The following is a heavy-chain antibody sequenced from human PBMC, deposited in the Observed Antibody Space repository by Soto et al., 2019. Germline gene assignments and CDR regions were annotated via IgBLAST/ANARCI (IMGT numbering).Heavy chain of an antibody. D-gene: IGHD2-21*02. CDR3: AREDDGGDSLAV. CDR2: IYYTGST. CDR1: GASMSSYF. V-gene: IGHV4-59*12. Sequence: PSETLSLTCTVSGASMSSYFWTWIRQPPGKGLEWVASIYYTGSTNYNPSLKSRVTISVDTSKNQFSLHLTSVTAADTAVYFCAREDDGGDSLAVWGQGTTVTVSS. J-gene: IGHJ6*02.